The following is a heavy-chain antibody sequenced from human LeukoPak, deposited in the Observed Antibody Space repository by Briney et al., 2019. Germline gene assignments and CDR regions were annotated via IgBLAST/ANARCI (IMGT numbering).Heavy chain of an antibody. V-gene: IGHV4-59*01. Sequence: SETLYLTCTVSGGSISTFFWSRIRQPPGRGLEWIGHIFGSGHTDYNPSLKSRLTISVDTSKNDFSLQLTSVTAADTAVYYCARGTGWLPDWWGQGILVTVSS. CDR3: ARGTGWLPDW. CDR1: GGSISTFF. CDR2: IFGSGHT. D-gene: IGHD6-19*01. J-gene: IGHJ4*02.